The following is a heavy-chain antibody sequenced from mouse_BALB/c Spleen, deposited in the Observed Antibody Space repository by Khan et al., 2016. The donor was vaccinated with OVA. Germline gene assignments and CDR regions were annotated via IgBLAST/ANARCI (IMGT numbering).Heavy chain of an antibody. J-gene: IGHJ3*01. V-gene: IGHV14-1*02. CDR3: ARDGYSPWFAY. CDR2: IDPENGNT. CDR1: GFNIKDYY. Sequence: EVKLLESGAELVRPGALVKLSCKASGFNIKDYYMHWVKQRPEQGLVWIGRIDPENGNTIYDPKFQGKASITSDTSSNTAYLQLSSLTSEDTAVYYCARDGYSPWFAYWGQGTLGTVSA. D-gene: IGHD2-3*01.